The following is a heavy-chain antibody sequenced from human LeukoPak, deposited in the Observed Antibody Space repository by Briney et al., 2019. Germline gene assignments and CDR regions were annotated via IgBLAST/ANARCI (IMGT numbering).Heavy chain of an antibody. J-gene: IGHJ6*02. V-gene: IGHV4-34*01. CDR1: GGSFSGYY. Sequence: SETLSLTCAVYGGSFSGYYWSWIRQPPGKGLEWIGEINHSGSTNYNPSHKSRVTISVDTSENQFSLKLSSVTAADTAVYYCARGRSALGSPGYCSSTSCRYYYYGMDVWGQGTTVTVSS. CDR3: ARGRSALGSPGYCSSTSCRYYYYGMDV. CDR2: INHSGST. D-gene: IGHD2-2*03.